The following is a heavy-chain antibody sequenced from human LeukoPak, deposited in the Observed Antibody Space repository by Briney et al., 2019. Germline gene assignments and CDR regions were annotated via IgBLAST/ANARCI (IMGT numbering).Heavy chain of an antibody. Sequence: KPSETLSLTCAVYGGSFSGYYWSWIRQPPGKGLEWIGEINHSGSTNYNPSLKSRVTISVDTSKNQFSLKLSSVTAADTAVYYCARGSPPRDIVVVPASYYFDYWGQGTLVTVSS. CDR3: ARGSPPRDIVVVPASYYFDY. V-gene: IGHV4-34*01. J-gene: IGHJ4*02. D-gene: IGHD2-2*01. CDR2: INHSGST. CDR1: GGSFSGYY.